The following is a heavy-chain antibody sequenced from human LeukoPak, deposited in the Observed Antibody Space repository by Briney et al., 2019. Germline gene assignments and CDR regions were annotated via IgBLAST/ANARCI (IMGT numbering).Heavy chain of an antibody. V-gene: IGHV3-33*01. CDR1: GFTFSSYG. D-gene: IGHD3-16*01. CDR3: SRGHYGPDY. Sequence: PGGPLRLSCAASGFTFSSYGMHWVRQAPGKGLEWVAVIWYDGSNKYYADSVKGRFTISRDNAKGSVYLQMNILRAEDTAVYYCSRGHYGPDYWGQGTLVTVSS. CDR2: IWYDGSNK. J-gene: IGHJ4*02.